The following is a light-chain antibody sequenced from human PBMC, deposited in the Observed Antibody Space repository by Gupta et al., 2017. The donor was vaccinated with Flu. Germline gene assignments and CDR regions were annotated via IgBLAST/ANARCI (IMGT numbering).Light chain of an antibody. J-gene: IGLJ2*01. Sequence: QPTLTHPASVSGSPGQSITISCTGISSDVGGYDDVSWYQQHPGKAPKLMIYDVTNRPSGVSNRFSGSKSGNTASLTISGLQAEDEADYYCSAYITTTLDVAFGGGTKLTVL. CDR3: SAYITTTLDVA. CDR2: DVT. CDR1: SSDVGGYDD. V-gene: IGLV2-14*03.